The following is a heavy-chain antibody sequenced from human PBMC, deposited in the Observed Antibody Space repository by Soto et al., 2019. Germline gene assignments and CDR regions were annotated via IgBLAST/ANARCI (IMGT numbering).Heavy chain of an antibody. V-gene: IGHV4-30-4*08. CDR3: AREGGIVGATIYFDY. J-gene: IGHJ4*02. CDR1: GGSISNRDYC. D-gene: IGHD1-26*01. Sequence: PSEPLSLTWTVSGGSISNRDYCWIRIRQPPGKGLEWIGYIYYSGSTYYNPSLKSRVTIAVDTSKNQFSLKLSSVTAADTAVYYCAREGGIVGATIYFDYWGQGTLVTVSS. CDR2: IYYSGST.